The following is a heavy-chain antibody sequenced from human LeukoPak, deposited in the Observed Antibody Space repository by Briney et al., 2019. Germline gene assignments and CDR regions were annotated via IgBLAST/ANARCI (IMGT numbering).Heavy chain of an antibody. D-gene: IGHD3-10*01. V-gene: IGHV1-24*01. CDR3: ATAMVRGVYFDY. Sequence: GASVKVSCKVSGYTLTELSMHWVRQAPGNGLEWMGGFDPEDGETIYAQKFQGRVTMTEDTSTDTAYMELSSLRSEDTAVYYCATAMVRGVYFDYWGQGTLVTVSS. CDR1: GYTLTELS. CDR2: FDPEDGET. J-gene: IGHJ4*02.